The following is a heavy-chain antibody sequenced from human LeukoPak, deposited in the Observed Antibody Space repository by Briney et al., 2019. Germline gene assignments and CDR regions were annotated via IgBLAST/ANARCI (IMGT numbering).Heavy chain of an antibody. CDR1: GFTVSSNY. D-gene: IGHD3-10*01. CDR2: VNGGGTT. V-gene: IGHV3-53*05. CDR3: ARDHYGSGGYFHDY. J-gene: IGHJ4*02. Sequence: PGGSLRLSCAVSGFTVSSNYMSWVRQAPGKGLEWVSVVNGGGTTYYADSVKGRFTDSRDNSKNTLYLQMNSLRPEDTAMYYCARDHYGSGGYFHDYWGQGTLVTVSS.